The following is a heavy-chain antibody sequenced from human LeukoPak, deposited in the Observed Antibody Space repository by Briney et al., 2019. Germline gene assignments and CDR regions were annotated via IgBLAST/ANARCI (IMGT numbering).Heavy chain of an antibody. CDR1: GXSISSGGYS. CDR3: ARNIVATPGWAFDI. V-gene: IGHV4-30-2*01. CDR2: IYHSGST. D-gene: IGHD5-12*01. J-gene: IGHJ3*02. Sequence: SQTLSLTCAVSGXSISSGGYSWSWIRQPPGKGLEWIGYIYHSGSTYYNPSLKSRVTISVDRSKNQFSLKLSSVTAADTAVYYCARNIVATPGWAFDIWGQGTMVTVSS.